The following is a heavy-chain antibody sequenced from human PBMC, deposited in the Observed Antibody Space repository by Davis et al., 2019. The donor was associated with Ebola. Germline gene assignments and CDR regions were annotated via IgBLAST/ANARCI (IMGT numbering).Heavy chain of an antibody. D-gene: IGHD3-3*01. CDR1: GGSISSSSYY. V-gene: IGHV4-61*05. CDR3: ARLITIFGVVRARMDV. Sequence: SETLSLTCTASGGSISSSSYYWSWIRQPPGKGLEWIRYIYYSGSTNYNPSLKSRVTISVDTSKNQFSLKLSSVTAADTAVYYCARLITIFGVVRARMDVWGQGTTVTVSS. CDR2: IYYSGST. J-gene: IGHJ6*02.